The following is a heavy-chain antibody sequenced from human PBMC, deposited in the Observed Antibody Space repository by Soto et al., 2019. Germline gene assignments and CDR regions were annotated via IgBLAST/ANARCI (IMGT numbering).Heavy chain of an antibody. CDR2: ISSSSSYI. V-gene: IGHV3-21*01. CDR1: GFTFSSYS. J-gene: IGHJ4*02. Sequence: EVQLVESGGGLVKPGGSLRLSCAASGFTFSSYSMNWVRQAPGKGLEWVSSISSSSSYIYYADSVKGRFTISRDNAKNTLYLQMNSRRAEDKAVYYCARSVSYRWLRPQSTYYFDYWGQGTMVTVSS. D-gene: IGHD5-12*01. CDR3: ARSVSYRWLRPQSTYYFDY.